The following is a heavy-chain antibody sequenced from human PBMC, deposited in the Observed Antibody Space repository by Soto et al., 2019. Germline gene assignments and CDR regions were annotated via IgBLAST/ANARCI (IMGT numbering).Heavy chain of an antibody. J-gene: IGHJ4*02. Sequence: ASVKVSCKATGYTFSGYYMHWVRQAPGQGLEWMGRINPKSGGTYYLQKFQGRVTMTRDTSISSAYMELSRLSFDDTATYYCARGNSGDDDEFDYWGQGTPVTVSS. CDR3: ARGNSGDDDEFDY. CDR1: GYTFSGYY. D-gene: IGHD5-12*01. CDR2: INPKSGGT. V-gene: IGHV1-2*06.